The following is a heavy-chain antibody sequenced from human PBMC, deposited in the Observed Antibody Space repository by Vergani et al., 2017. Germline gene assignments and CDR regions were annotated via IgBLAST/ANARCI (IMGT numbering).Heavy chain of an antibody. CDR2: ISSSSSYI. D-gene: IGHD6-13*01. V-gene: IGHV3-21*01. Sequence: EVQLVESGGGLVKPGGSLRLSCAASGFTFSSYSMNWVRQAPGKGLEWVSSISSSSSYIYYADSVKGRFTISRDNAKNSLYLQMNSLRAEDTAVYYCARVGSGYSSSWYDAGNCDYWGQGTLVTVSS. CDR3: ARVGSGYSSSWYDAGNCDY. CDR1: GFTFSSYS. J-gene: IGHJ4*02.